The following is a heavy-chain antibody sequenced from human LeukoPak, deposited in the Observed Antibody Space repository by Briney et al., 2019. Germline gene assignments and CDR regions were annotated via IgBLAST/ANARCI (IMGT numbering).Heavy chain of an antibody. D-gene: IGHD6-25*01. Sequence: SQTLSLTCTVSGGSINSGTYYWGWIRQPPGKGLEWIGSIHYSGSTYYNPSLKSRVTISVDTSKNRFSLKLSSVTAADTAVYYCAGIGPAANVDYWGQGALVTVSS. CDR1: GGSINSGTYY. V-gene: IGHV4-39*01. CDR2: IHYSGST. J-gene: IGHJ4*02. CDR3: AGIGPAANVDY.